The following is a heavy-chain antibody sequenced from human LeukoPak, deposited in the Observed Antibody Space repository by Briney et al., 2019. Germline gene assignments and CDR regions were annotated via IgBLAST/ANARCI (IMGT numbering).Heavy chain of an antibody. V-gene: IGHV3-74*01. D-gene: IGHD3-9*01. J-gene: IGHJ6*02. CDR3: ARSRYFDLYGMDV. CDR2: INSDGSST. CDR1: GLTLSSYW. Sequence: QPGGSLRLSCAASGLTLSSYWMHWVRHAPGKGLVWVSRINSDGSSTSYADSVKGRFTISRDNSKNTLYLQMNSLRAEDTAVYYCARSRYFDLYGMDVWGQGTTVTVSS.